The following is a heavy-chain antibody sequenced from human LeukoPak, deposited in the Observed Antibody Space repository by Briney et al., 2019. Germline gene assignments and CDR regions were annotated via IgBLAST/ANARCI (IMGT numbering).Heavy chain of an antibody. CDR3: ARRMVRGVNDY. V-gene: IGHV3-11*01. J-gene: IGHJ4*02. CDR1: GFTFSDYY. CDR2: ISSSGSTI. D-gene: IGHD3-10*01. Sequence: GGSLRLSCAASGFTFSDYYMSWIRQAPGKGLEWVSYISSSGSTIYYADSVKGRFTISGDNAKNSLYLQMNSLRAEDTAVYYCARRMVRGVNDYWGQGTLVTVSS.